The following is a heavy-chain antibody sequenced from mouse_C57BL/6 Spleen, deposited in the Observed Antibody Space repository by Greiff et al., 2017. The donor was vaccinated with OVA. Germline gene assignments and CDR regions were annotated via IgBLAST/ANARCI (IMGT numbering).Heavy chain of an antibody. D-gene: IGHD2-4*01. CDR1: GFTFTSYC. CDR3: ARVLGLDYAMDD. Sequence: QVQLQQPGTELVKPGASVKLSCKASGFTFTSYCMHWVKQRPGQGLEWIGNINPSNGGTNYNEKFKSKATLTVDKSSSTAYMQHSSLTSEDTAVYYCARVLGLDYAMDDWGQGTSVTVAS. V-gene: IGHV1-53*01. J-gene: IGHJ4*01. CDR2: INPSNGGT.